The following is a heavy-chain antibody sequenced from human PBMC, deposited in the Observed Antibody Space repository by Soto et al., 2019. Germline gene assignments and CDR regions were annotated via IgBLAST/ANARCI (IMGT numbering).Heavy chain of an antibody. Sequence: QVQLVESGGGVVQPGWSLRLSCAASGFTFSSYAMHWVRQAPGKWLEWVAVISYDGSNKYYADSVKGRFTIYRDNSKNRLYLQMNSLRAEDPAVYYCARDHLKCSSGYDPDYFDYWGQGTLVTVSS. J-gene: IGHJ4*02. V-gene: IGHV3-30-3*01. CDR2: ISYDGSNK. CDR1: GFTFSSYA. D-gene: IGHD6-19*01. CDR3: ARDHLKCSSGYDPDYFDY.